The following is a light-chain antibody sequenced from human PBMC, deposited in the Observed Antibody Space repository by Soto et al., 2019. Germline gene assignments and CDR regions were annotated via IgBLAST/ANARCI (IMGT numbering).Light chain of an antibody. CDR3: QQRGDRPFT. J-gene: IGKJ3*01. V-gene: IGKV3-11*01. Sequence: EIVLTQSPATLSLSPGERATLSCRASQNINSFLAWYQQKPGQAPRLLIYDASKRATGIPARFSGSGSGTDFSLTISSLEPEDFAAYYCQQRGDRPFTFGPWTKVDIK. CDR1: QNINSF. CDR2: DAS.